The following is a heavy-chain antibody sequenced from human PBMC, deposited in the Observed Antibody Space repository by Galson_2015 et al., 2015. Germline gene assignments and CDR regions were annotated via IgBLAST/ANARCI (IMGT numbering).Heavy chain of an antibody. CDR1: GFTFSYNV. CDR2: ISGSGGST. J-gene: IGHJ4*02. D-gene: IGHD6-19*01. V-gene: IGHV3-23*01. CDR3: ARGGWGSRFDY. Sequence: SLRLSCAASGFTFSYNVMSWVRQAPGKGLEWVSAISGSGGSTYYADSVKGRFTISRDNTKNTLYLQTNSPRAEVTAIYYCARGGWGSRFDYRVQGTLVTVSS.